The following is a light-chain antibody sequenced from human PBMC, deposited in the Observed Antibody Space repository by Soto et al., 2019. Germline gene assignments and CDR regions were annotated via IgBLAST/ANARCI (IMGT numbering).Light chain of an antibody. Sequence: EMVLTQSPATLSLSPGEIATLSCRASQSVSSYFAWYQQKPGQAPRLLIYDASNRATGIPARFSGSGSGTDFTLTISSLEPEDFAVYYCQQRRNWPPYTFGQGTKLEIK. CDR2: DAS. CDR3: QQRRNWPPYT. V-gene: IGKV3-11*01. CDR1: QSVSSY. J-gene: IGKJ2*01.